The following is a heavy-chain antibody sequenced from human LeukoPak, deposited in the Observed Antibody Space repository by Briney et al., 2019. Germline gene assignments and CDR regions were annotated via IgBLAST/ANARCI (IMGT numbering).Heavy chain of an antibody. Sequence: KPSETLSLTCTVSGGSISSYYWSWIRQPAGKGLEWIGRIYTSGSTNYNPSLKSRVTMSVDTSKNQFSLKLSSVTAADTAVYYCAGGKYYYDSSGYPRYYYFDYWGQGTLVTVSS. V-gene: IGHV4-4*07. D-gene: IGHD3-22*01. CDR2: IYTSGST. J-gene: IGHJ4*02. CDR1: GGSISSYY. CDR3: AGGKYYYDSSGYPRYYYFDY.